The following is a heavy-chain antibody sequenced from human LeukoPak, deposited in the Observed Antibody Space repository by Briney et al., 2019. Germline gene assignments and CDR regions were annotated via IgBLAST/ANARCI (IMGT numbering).Heavy chain of an antibody. D-gene: IGHD2-2*01. Sequence: SVKVSCKASGGTFSSYAISWVRQAPGQGLEWMGGIIPIFGTANYAQKFQGRVTITADESTSTAYMELSSLRSEDTAVYYCARGKGVVPAPNYYYGMDVWGQGTTVTVSS. CDR3: ARGKGVVPAPNYYYGMDV. CDR2: IIPIFGTA. V-gene: IGHV1-69*01. CDR1: GGTFSSYA. J-gene: IGHJ6*02.